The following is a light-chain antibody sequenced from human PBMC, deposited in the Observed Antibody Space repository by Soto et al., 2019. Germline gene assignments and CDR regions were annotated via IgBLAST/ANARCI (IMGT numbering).Light chain of an antibody. V-gene: IGKV3-20*01. CDR2: GAS. Sequence: EIVLTQSPGTLSLSPGERATLSCRASQSVSSINLAWYQQKPGQAPRLLIYGASSRATGLPDRFSGSGSGTDFTLTISRLEPEDFAVYYCQQYGSSPFTFGPGTKVDIK. J-gene: IGKJ3*01. CDR1: QSVSSIN. CDR3: QQYGSSPFT.